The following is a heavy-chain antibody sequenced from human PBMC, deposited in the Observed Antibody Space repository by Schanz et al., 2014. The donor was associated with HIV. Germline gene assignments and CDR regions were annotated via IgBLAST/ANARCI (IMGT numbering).Heavy chain of an antibody. Sequence: VHLVESGGGVVQPGRSLRLSCAASGFTFNNYGMHWVRQAPGKGLEWVGRSKNKANGYITEYTASVKGRFTISRDDSRNSLYLQMNSLKTEDTAVYFCARWRSGAPSNWGQGTLVTVSS. D-gene: IGHD3-10*01. CDR1: GFTFNNYG. J-gene: IGHJ4*02. CDR3: ARWRSGAPSN. V-gene: IGHV3-72*01. CDR2: SKNKANGYIT.